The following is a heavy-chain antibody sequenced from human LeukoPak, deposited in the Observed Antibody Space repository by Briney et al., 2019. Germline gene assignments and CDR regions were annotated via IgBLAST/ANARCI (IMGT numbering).Heavy chain of an antibody. J-gene: IGHJ4*02. D-gene: IGHD3-3*01. V-gene: IGHV1-69*05. CDR3: AAQATKITYYDFWSGYHSFDY. Sequence: SVKVSCKASGGTFSSSAISWVRQAPGQGLEWMGGIIPIFGTANYAQKFQGRVTITTDESTSTAYMELSSLRSEDTAVHYCAAQATKITYYDFWSGYHSFDYWGQGTLVTVSS. CDR2: IIPIFGTA. CDR1: GGTFSSSA.